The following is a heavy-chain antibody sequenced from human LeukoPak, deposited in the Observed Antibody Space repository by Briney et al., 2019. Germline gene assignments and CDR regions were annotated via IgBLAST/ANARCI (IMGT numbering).Heavy chain of an antibody. Sequence: ASVKVSCKSSGYTVTSYYMHWVRQAPGQGLEWMGIINPSGGSTSYAQKFQGRVTMTRDTSTSTVYMELSSLRSEDTAVYYCAKCSGGNCYHSDDHWGQGTLVTVSP. V-gene: IGHV1-46*01. CDR3: AKCSGGNCYHSDDH. CDR2: INPSGGST. J-gene: IGHJ5*02. CDR1: GYTVTSYY. D-gene: IGHD2-15*01.